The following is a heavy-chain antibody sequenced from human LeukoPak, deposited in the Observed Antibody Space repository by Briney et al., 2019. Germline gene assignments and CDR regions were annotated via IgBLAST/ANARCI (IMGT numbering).Heavy chain of an antibody. CDR2: INAGNGNT. J-gene: IGHJ5*02. Sequence: ASVKVSCKASGYTFTSYAIHWVRQAPGQRLEWMGWINAGNGNTKYSQKFQGRVTITRDTSASTAYMELSSLTSGDTAVYYCARDRFSYGSGSYLRWLDPWGQGTLVTVSS. D-gene: IGHD3-10*01. CDR1: GYTFTSYA. V-gene: IGHV1-3*01. CDR3: ARDRFSYGSGSYLRWLDP.